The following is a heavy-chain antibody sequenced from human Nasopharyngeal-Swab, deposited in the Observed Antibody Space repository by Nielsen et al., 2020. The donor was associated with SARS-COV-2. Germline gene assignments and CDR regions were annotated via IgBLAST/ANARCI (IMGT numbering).Heavy chain of an antibody. D-gene: IGHD3-16*01. V-gene: IGHV3-23*01. CDR3: AKDGVRLNGIDV. CDR1: GFTFSSYT. CDR2: ITGSGDAT. Sequence: GESLKISRGASGFTFSSYTMSWVRQAPGRGLEWVSAITGSGDATNYADSVRGRFTISRDNSKSTLYLQMNSLRAEDTAEYFCAKDGVRLNGIDVWGQGTTVTVSS. J-gene: IGHJ6*02.